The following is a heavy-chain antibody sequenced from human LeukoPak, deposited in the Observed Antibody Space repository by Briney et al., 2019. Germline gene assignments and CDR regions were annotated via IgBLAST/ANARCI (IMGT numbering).Heavy chain of an antibody. CDR2: IYTSGST. Sequence: SETLSLTCTVSGGSISSYYWSWIRQPAGKGLEWIGRIYTSGSTNYNPSLKSRVTISVDTSKNQFSLKLSSVTAADTAVYYCAREGYSSSSFDYWGQGTLVTVSS. CDR3: AREGYSSSSFDY. CDR1: GGSISSYY. D-gene: IGHD6-6*01. J-gene: IGHJ4*02. V-gene: IGHV4-4*07.